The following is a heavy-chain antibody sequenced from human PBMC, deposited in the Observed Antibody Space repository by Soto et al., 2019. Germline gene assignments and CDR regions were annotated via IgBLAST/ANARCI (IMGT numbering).Heavy chain of an antibody. CDR3: ARFCRYCSGGSCYDWFDP. CDR2: IYYSGST. CDR1: GGSSSSGGYY. J-gene: IGHJ5*02. V-gene: IGHV4-31*03. Sequence: SETLPLTCTVSGGSSSSGGYYWSWIRQHPGKGLEWIGYIYYSGSTYYNPSLKSRVTISVDTSKNQFSLKLSSVTAADTAVYYCARFCRYCSGGSCYDWFDPWGQGTLVTVSS. D-gene: IGHD2-15*01.